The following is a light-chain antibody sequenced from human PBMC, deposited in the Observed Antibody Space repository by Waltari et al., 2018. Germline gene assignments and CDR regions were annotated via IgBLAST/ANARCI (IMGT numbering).Light chain of an antibody. CDR2: GKD. V-gene: IGLV3-19*01. CDR3: RSRNGRANPVV. Sequence: SSELTQDPAVSVALGQTVRFTCQGDSLRTSYASWYQLKPGQAPVLVIYGKDKRPSGIPDRIPGYRSGTTSSLTITGAQAEDETYYYWRSRNGRANPVVVGGGTKVTVL. J-gene: IGLJ3*02. CDR1: SLRTSY.